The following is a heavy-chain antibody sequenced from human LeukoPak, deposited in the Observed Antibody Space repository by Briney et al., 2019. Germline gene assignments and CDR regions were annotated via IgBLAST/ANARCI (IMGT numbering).Heavy chain of an antibody. CDR2: VYHSGTT. V-gene: IGHV4-38-2*02. J-gene: IGHJ4*02. CDR1: GYSISSGYF. Sequence: SETLSLTCTVSGYSISSGYFWGWVRQPPGKGLEWIGSVYHSGTTYYSSSLKSRVTISVDTSKNQYSLEVSSVTAADTAVYYCARIVSETFDSWGQGTLVTVSS. CDR3: ARIVSETFDS. D-gene: IGHD5/OR15-5a*01.